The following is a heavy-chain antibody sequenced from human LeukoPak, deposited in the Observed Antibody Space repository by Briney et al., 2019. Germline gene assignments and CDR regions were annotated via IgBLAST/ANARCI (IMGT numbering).Heavy chain of an antibody. CDR3: ARHGMPDDILTGPPFDS. Sequence: GESLKISCKNSGYIFTNYWIGWVRQMPGKGLEWMGIIYPGDSDTRNSPSFQGQISISVDKSTSTAYLQWSSLKASDTAMYYCARHGMPDDILTGPPFDSWGQGTLVTVSS. D-gene: IGHD3-9*01. V-gene: IGHV5-51*01. CDR1: GYIFTNYW. CDR2: IYPGDSDT. J-gene: IGHJ4*02.